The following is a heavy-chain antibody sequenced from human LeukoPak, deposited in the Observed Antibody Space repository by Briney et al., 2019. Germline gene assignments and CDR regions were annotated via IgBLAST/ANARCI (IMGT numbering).Heavy chain of an antibody. CDR2: ISSSGTFI. CDR3: ARERWDYSIDY. CDR1: GFTFSSYN. V-gene: IGHV3-21*01. J-gene: IGHJ4*02. Sequence: GGSLRLSCAASGFTFSSYNMNWVRQAPGKGLEWVSSISSSGTFIYYADSVKGRFTISRDNAKNLLYLQMNSLRAEDTAVYYCARERWDYSIDYWGQGTLVTVSS. D-gene: IGHD4-11*01.